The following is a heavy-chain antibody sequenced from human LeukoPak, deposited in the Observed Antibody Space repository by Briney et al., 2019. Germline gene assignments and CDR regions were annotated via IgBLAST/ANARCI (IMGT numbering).Heavy chain of an antibody. D-gene: IGHD1-26*01. Sequence: GGSLRLSCAASGFTFGIYTMIWVRQAPGKGLEWVSSIDSYDSINYADSVKGRFTISRDNARNSLYLQMNSLRGEDTAGYYCARYASYKYSGTYYYDFWGQGTLVSVSS. CDR2: IDSYDSI. J-gene: IGHJ4*02. CDR1: GFTFGIYT. V-gene: IGHV3-69-1*02. CDR3: ARYASYKYSGTYYYDF.